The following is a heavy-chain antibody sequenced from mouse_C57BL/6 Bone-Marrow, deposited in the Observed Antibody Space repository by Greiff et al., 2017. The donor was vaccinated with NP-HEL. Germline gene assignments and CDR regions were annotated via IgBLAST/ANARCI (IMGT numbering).Heavy chain of an antibody. CDR1: GYAFSSSW. CDR3: ARGRGPDY. D-gene: IGHD1-1*01. Sequence: QVQLQQSGPELVKPGASVKISCKASGYAFSSSWMNWVKQRPGKGLEWIGRIYPGDGDNYYNEKFKGKATLTADKSASTAYMELRSLTSEDSAVYFCARGRGPDYWGQGTTLTVSS. CDR2: IYPGDGDN. V-gene: IGHV1-82*01. J-gene: IGHJ2*01.